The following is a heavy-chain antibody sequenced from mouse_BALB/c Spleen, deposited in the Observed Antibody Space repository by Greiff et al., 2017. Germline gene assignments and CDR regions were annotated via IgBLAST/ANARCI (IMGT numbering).Heavy chain of an antibody. CDR2: IRLKSNNYAT. Sequence: EVQLVESGGGLVQPGGSMKLSCVASGFTFSNYWMNWVRQSQEKGLEWVAEIRLKSNNYATHYAESVKGRFTISRDDSKSSVYLQMNNLRAEDTGIYYCTRQRGDYWGQGTSVTVSS. J-gene: IGHJ4*01. CDR3: TRQRGDY. CDR1: GFTFSNYW. V-gene: IGHV6-6*02.